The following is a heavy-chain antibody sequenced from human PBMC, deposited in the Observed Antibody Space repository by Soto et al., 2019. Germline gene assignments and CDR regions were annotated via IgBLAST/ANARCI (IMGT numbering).Heavy chain of an antibody. CDR3: ARDITRLTIFGVVNYYYYGMDV. CDR2: IIPIFGTA. Sequence: SVKVSCKASGGTFSSYAISWVRQAPGQGLEWMGGIIPIFGTANYAQKFQGRVTITADESTSTAYMELSSLRSEDTAVYYCARDITRLTIFGVVNYYYYGMDVWGQGTTVTVSS. CDR1: GGTFSSYA. V-gene: IGHV1-69*13. D-gene: IGHD3-3*01. J-gene: IGHJ6*02.